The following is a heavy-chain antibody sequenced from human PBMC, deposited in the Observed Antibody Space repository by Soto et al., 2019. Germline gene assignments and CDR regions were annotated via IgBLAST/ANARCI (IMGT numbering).Heavy chain of an antibody. CDR3: ARGGSSWYFVFDF. J-gene: IGHJ4*02. D-gene: IGHD6-13*01. V-gene: IGHV4-59*01. CDR1: GGSISSYY. Sequence: ASETLSLTCTVSGGSISSYYWSWIRQPPGKGLEWIGYIYYSGSTNYNPSLKSRVTISVDTSKNQFSLKLSSVTAADTAVYYCARGGSSWYFVFDFWGQGTLVTVSS. CDR2: IYYSGST.